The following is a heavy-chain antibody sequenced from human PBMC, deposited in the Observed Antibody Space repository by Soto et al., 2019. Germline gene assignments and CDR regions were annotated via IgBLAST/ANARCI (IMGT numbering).Heavy chain of an antibody. CDR3: ASGHIVGATEADYGMDV. CDR1: GGTFSSYT. CDR2: IIPILGIA. J-gene: IGHJ6*02. V-gene: IGHV1-69*02. Sequence: GASVKVSCKASGGTFSSYTISWVRQAPGQGLEWMGRIIPILGIANYAQKFQGRVTITADKSTSTAYMELSSLRSEDTAVYYCASGHIVGATEADYGMDVWGQGTTVTVSS. D-gene: IGHD1-26*01.